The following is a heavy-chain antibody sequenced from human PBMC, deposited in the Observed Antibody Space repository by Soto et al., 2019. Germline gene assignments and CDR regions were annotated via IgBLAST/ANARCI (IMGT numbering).Heavy chain of an antibody. CDR1: GGTFSSYA. J-gene: IGHJ4*02. V-gene: IGHV1-69*01. CDR3: ARGASDYGGNSVDFDY. CDR2: IIPIFGTA. D-gene: IGHD4-17*01. Sequence: QVQLVQSGAEVKKPGSSVKVSCKASGGTFSSYAISWVRQAPEQGLAWWGGIIPIFGTANYAQKFQGRVTITADESTSTAYMELSSLRSEDTAVYYCARGASDYGGNSVDFDYWGQGTLVTVSS.